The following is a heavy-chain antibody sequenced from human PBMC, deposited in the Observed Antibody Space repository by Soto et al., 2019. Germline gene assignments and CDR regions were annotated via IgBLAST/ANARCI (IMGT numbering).Heavy chain of an antibody. D-gene: IGHD3-16*02. V-gene: IGHV5-10-1*01. CDR2: IDPSDSYT. Sequence: PGESLKISCKGSGYSFTSYWISWVRQMPGKGLEWMGRIDPSDSYTNYSPSFQGHVTISADKSISTAYLQWSGLKASDTAMYYCARLFSGLWVIRGVDYWGQGTLVTVSS. J-gene: IGHJ4*02. CDR1: GYSFTSYW. CDR3: ARLFSGLWVIRGVDY.